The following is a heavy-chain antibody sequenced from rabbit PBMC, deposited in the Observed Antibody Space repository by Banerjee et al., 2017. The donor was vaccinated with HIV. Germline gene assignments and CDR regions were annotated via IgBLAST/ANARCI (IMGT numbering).Heavy chain of an antibody. CDR3: ARRGGTISGYYYFNL. D-gene: IGHD1-1*01. CDR1: GFSFSNYW. Sequence: QSLEESGGDLVKPGASLTLTCTASGFSFSNYWMCWVRQAPGKGLEWIACIFAGDGSTAYASWAKGRFTISKTSSTTVTLQMTSLTAADTATYFCARRGGTISGYYYFNLWGPGTLVTVS. V-gene: IGHV1S40*01. CDR2: IFAGDGST. J-gene: IGHJ4*01.